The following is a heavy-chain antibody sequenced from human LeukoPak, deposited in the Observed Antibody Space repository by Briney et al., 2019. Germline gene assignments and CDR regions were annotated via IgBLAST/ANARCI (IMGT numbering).Heavy chain of an antibody. J-gene: IGHJ4*02. CDR2: ITGRGTST. CDR3: AKDKVVVAGFDY. D-gene: IGHD2-15*01. CDR1: GFTFSDYA. Sequence: GGSLRLSCAASGFTFSDYAMTWVRQAPGKGLEWVSAITGRGTSTYYADSVKGRFIISRDNSKNTLHLQMNSLRAGDSAVYYCAKDKVVVAGFDYWGQGTLVTVSS. V-gene: IGHV3-23*01.